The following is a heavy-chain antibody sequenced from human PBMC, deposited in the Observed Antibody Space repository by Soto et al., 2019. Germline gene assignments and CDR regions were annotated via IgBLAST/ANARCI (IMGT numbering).Heavy chain of an antibody. Sequence: SETLSLTCTVSGGSISGYFWSWIRQPAGKGLDWIGRIYSSGSTNYNPSLNSRTTMSVDTSKNQFSLKLSSVSAADTAVYYCARAYDSNGNHAFDIWGQGTLVTVSS. CDR2: IYSSGST. CDR3: ARAYDSNGNHAFDI. J-gene: IGHJ3*02. CDR1: GGSISGYF. V-gene: IGHV4-4*07. D-gene: IGHD3-22*01.